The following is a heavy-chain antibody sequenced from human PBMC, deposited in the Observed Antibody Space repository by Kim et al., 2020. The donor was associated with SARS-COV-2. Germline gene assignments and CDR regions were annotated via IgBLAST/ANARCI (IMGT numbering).Heavy chain of an antibody. CDR3: VRDRKYYDILTGRVNDAFDI. Sequence: SETLSLTCTVSGGSVSSGSYYWSWIRQPPGKGLEWIGYIYYSGSTNYNPSLKSRVTISVDTSKNQFSLKLSSVTAADTAVYYCVRDRKYYDILTGRVNDAFDIWGQGTMVTVSS. CDR1: GGSVSSGSYY. D-gene: IGHD3-9*01. V-gene: IGHV4-61*01. J-gene: IGHJ3*02. CDR2: IYYSGST.